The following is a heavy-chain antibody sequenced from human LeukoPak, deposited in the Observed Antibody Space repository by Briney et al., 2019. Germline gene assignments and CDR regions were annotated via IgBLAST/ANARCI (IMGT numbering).Heavy chain of an antibody. Sequence: ASVKVSCKASGYTFNRYGITWVRQAPGQGLEWVGWISAYNDNAKYSEKLQGRVTMATETPTNTAYMELRSLRSDDTAIYYCARISFDSNGYDFQYWGQGTLVTVSP. J-gene: IGHJ4*02. CDR3: ARISFDSNGYDFQY. D-gene: IGHD3-22*01. V-gene: IGHV1-18*04. CDR2: ISAYNDNA. CDR1: GYTFNRYG.